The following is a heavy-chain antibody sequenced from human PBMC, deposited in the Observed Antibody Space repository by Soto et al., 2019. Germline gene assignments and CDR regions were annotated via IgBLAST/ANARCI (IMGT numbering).Heavy chain of an antibody. CDR2: INPNSGGT. CDR3: ARAGRGVVTPSHY. D-gene: IGHD3-3*01. V-gene: IGHV1-2*02. CDR1: GYTFTGYY. Sequence: ASVKVSCKASGYTFTGYYMHWVRQAPGQGLEWMGWINPNSGGTDYAQKFQGRVTMTRDTSISTAYMELSRLRSDDTAVYYCARAGRGVVTPSHYWGQGTLVTVSS. J-gene: IGHJ4*02.